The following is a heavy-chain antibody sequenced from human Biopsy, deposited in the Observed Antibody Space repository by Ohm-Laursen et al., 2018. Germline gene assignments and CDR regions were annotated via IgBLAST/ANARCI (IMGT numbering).Heavy chain of an antibody. CDR2: VYNGGIT. J-gene: IGHJ5*02. D-gene: IGHD3-3*01. V-gene: IGHV4-59*01. CDR1: GGSIISYY. Sequence: ETLSLTCDVSGGSIISYYWTWIRQPPGKGLEWIGHVYNGGITNYNPSLKSRVTISKDTSKNQFSLQVNSVTAADTAVYYCARTPRDSFWSGSYKRGLWFDPWGQGTLVIVSS. CDR3: ARTPRDSFWSGSYKRGLWFDP.